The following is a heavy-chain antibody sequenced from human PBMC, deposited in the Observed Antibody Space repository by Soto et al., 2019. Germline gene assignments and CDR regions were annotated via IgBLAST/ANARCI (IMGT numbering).Heavy chain of an antibody. Sequence: QVQLVESGGGVVQPGRSLRLSCAASGFTFSSFGMHWVRQAPGKGLEWVAVIWYDGSKKYYLDSVKGRFTISRDNSKNALYLQMDSLRVEDTAVYYCARLHYNYGMDVW. CDR3: ARLHYNYGMDV. CDR2: IWYDGSKK. V-gene: IGHV3-33*01. J-gene: IGHJ6*01. D-gene: IGHD5-18*01. CDR1: GFTFSSFG.